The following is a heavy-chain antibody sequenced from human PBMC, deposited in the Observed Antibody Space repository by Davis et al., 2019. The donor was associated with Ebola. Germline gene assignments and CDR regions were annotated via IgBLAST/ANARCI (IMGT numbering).Heavy chain of an antibody. CDR3: ARGSLRCYGMDV. Sequence: SVKVSCKASGGTFSVYAINWVRQAPGQGLEWMGGIIPIFGTTNYAQKFQGRVTISADESTRTAYMELSSLRSEDTAVYYCARGSLRCYGMDVWGQGTMVTVSS. J-gene: IGHJ6*02. CDR1: GGTFSVYA. V-gene: IGHV1-69*13. CDR2: IIPIFGTT.